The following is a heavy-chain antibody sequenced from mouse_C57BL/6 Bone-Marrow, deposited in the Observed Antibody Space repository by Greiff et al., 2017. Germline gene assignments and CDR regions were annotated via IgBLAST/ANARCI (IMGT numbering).Heavy chain of an antibody. CDR2: ISDGGSCT. CDR3: SRAPYYCGSSFDY. CDR1: GFTFSGYA. V-gene: IGHV5-4*01. D-gene: IGHD1-1*01. J-gene: IGHJ2*01. Sequence: EVLLVESGGGLVKPGGSLKLSCAASGFTFSGYAMSWVRQTPEKRLEWVATISDGGSCTYYPDNVKGRFTISRDNAKNNLYLQMSQLKSEDTAMNYCSRAPYYCGSSFDYWGKGTTLTVSS.